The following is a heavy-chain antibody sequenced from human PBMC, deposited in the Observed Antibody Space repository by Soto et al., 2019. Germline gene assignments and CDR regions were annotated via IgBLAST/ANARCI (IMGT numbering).Heavy chain of an antibody. CDR1: GDSISSSTYY. CDR3: ARHDYGDGFSY. D-gene: IGHD4-17*01. CDR2: IFSTGTT. Sequence: QLQLQESGPGLVKPSETLSLTCTVSGDSISSSTYYWGWIRRPPGKGLEWIATIFSTGTTHYNPSLRSRVTIAVATSKNHSSLPVRSVTAADTAMYYCARHDYGDGFSYWGQGTLVTVSS. J-gene: IGHJ4*02. V-gene: IGHV4-39*02.